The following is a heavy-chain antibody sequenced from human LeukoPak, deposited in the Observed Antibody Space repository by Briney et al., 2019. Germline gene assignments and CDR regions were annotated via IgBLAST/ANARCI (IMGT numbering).Heavy chain of an antibody. CDR2: ISSSGSTI. D-gene: IGHD2-2*01. CDR1: GFTFSSYE. J-gene: IGHJ4*02. Sequence: GGSLRLSCAASGFTFSSYEMNWVRQAPGKGLEWLSYISSSGSTIYYADSVKGRFTISRDNAKNSLYLQMNSLSPEDTAVYFCARRYCSSTSCLLDYWGQVTLVTVSS. V-gene: IGHV3-48*03. CDR3: ARRYCSSTSCLLDY.